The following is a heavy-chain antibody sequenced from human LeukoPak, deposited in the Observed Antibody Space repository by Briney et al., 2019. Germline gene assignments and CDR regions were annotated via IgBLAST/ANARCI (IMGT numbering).Heavy chain of an antibody. CDR2: IFTTGST. CDR1: GGSISSYY. J-gene: IGHJ4*02. Sequence: SETLSLTCTVSGGSISSYYWTWIRQPPGKGLEWIGYIFTTGSTNYNPSLKSRVTMSVETSKNQFSLNLSSVTAADTAVYYCARVIAAAGRGRYYFDYRGQGTLVTVSS. D-gene: IGHD6-13*01. V-gene: IGHV4-4*09. CDR3: ARVIAAAGRGRYYFDY.